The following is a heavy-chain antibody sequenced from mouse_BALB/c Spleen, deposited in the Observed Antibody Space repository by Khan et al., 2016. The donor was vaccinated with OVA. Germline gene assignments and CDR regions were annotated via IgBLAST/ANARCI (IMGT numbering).Heavy chain of an antibody. CDR3: AREGDGGGLAY. V-gene: IGHV5-12*02. Sequence: EVELVESGGGFMQPGGSLKLSCATSGFTFTDYYMYWVRQTPEKRLEWVAYISNRGTTTYYPDTVRGRFTISRDIDKNTLYLQMSRLGSDDTAICFCAREGDGGGLAYWGQGTLVTVSA. CDR1: GFTFTDYY. J-gene: IGHJ3*01. D-gene: IGHD1-1*02. CDR2: ISNRGTTT.